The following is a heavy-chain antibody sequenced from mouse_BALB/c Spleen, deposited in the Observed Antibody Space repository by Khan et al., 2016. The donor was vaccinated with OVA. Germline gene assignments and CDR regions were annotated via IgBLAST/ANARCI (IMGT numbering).Heavy chain of an antibody. V-gene: IGHV2-3*01. D-gene: IGHD2-1*01. CDR1: GFSLTSYG. CDR2: IWGDGST. CDR3: ARFEYYGNFYAMDY. Sequence: VQLQESGPGLVAPSQSLSITCTVSGFSLTSYGVNWVRQPPGKGLEWLGGIWGDGSTNYHSALKSRLNISKDNSKSQVFLKLISLQTDDTATYYCARFEYYGNFYAMDYWGQGTSVTVSS. J-gene: IGHJ4*01.